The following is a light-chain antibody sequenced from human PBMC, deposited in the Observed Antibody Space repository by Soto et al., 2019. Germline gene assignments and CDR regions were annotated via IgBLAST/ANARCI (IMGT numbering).Light chain of an antibody. V-gene: IGKV1-9*01. CDR2: GAS. J-gene: IGKJ2*01. CDR3: QQLNSAWYA. CDR1: QGISTY. Sequence: DIPLTQSPSFLSASVGDRVTITCRASQGISTYLAWYLQRQGKAPQRLIYGASTLQSGVPSSFSGSGSGTEFAPAIRSLQPEDFGTYSCQQLNSAWYAFGQGNKLEIK.